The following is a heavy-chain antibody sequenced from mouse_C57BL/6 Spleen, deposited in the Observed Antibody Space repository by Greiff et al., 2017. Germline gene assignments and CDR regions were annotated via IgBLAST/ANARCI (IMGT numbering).Heavy chain of an antibody. J-gene: IGHJ3*01. V-gene: IGHV1-50*01. Sequence: QVQLQQPGAELVKPGASVKLSCKASGYTFTSYWMQWVKQRPGQGLEWIGEIDPSDSYTNYNQKCKGKATLTVDTSSSTAYMQLSSLTSEDSAVYYCARDRDSNDAYWGQGTLVTVSA. D-gene: IGHD2-5*01. CDR3: ARDRDSNDAY. CDR1: GYTFTSYW. CDR2: IDPSDSYT.